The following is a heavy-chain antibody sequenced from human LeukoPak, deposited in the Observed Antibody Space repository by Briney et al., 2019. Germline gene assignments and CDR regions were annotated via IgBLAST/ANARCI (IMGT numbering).Heavy chain of an antibody. D-gene: IGHD6-13*01. CDR1: GFTFSSYA. CDR3: AKGSSNWYLFDY. V-gene: IGHV3-23*01. CDR2: ISGSGGST. Sequence: GGSLRLSCAASGFTFSSYAMSWVRQAPGKGLERVSVISGSGGSTYYADSVKGRFTISRDNSKNTLYLQMNSLRAEDTAVYYCAKGSSNWYLFDYWGQGTLVTVSS. J-gene: IGHJ4*02.